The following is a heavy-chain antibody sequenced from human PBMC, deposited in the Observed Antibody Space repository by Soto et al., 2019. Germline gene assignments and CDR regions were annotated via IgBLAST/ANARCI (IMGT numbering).Heavy chain of an antibody. D-gene: IGHD5-18*01. CDR3: VKDFRRYTNGLDV. V-gene: IGHV3-9*01. Sequence: EVQLVESGGGLVEPGKSLRLSCVVSGFTYEDFAMHWVRQAPGKGLEWVSGISWNSASTGYADSVTGRFTISRDNAKNSLYLQIRNLTGYEAAMYYCVKDFRRYTNGLDVWGPGTTVTVSS. J-gene: IGHJ6*02. CDR2: ISWNSAST. CDR1: GFTYEDFA.